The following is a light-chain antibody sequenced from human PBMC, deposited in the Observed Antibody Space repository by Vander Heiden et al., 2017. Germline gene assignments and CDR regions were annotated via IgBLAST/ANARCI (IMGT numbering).Light chain of an antibody. CDR1: SSDVGGYNY. V-gene: IGLV2-14*01. J-gene: IGLJ3*02. CDR2: EVS. CDR3: SSYTSSSLV. Sequence: QSALTQPASVSGSPGQSITISCTGTSSDVGGYNYVPWYQQHPGKAPKLMIYEVSNRPSGVSNRFSGSKSGNTASLTISGLQAEDEADYYCSSYTSSSLVFGGGTKLTVL.